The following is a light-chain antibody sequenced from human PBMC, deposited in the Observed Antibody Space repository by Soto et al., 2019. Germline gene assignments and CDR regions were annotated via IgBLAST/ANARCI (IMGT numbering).Light chain of an antibody. J-gene: IGKJ5*01. V-gene: IGKV3D-20*02. CDR2: GAS. Sequence: EIVLTQSPGTLSLSPGERATLSCRASQSVTSNFLAWYQQKPGQAPRLLIYGASSGATGIPDRFSGSGSGTDFTLTISSLEPEDFALYYCQQRSNWPITFGQGTRLEIK. CDR1: QSVTSNF. CDR3: QQRSNWPIT.